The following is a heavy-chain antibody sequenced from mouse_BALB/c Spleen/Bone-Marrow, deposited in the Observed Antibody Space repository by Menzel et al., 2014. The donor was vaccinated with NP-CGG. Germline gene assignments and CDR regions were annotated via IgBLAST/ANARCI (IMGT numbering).Heavy chain of an antibody. CDR2: IDPANGNT. V-gene: IGHV14-3*02. CDR3: ARYRYYGSSGWDY. J-gene: IGHJ4*01. Sequence: VQLTQSGAELVKPGASVKLSCTASGFNIKDTYIHWVKQRPEQGLEWIGRIDPANGNTKYDPKFQGKATITADTSSNTAYLHLSSLTSEDTAVYYCARYRYYGSSGWDYWGQGTSVTVSS. D-gene: IGHD1-1*01. CDR1: GFNIKDTY.